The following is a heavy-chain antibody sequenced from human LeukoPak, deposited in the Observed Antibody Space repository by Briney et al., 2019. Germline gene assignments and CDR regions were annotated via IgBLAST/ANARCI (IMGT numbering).Heavy chain of an antibody. Sequence: GGSLRLSCAASEFSVGSNYMTWVRQAPGKGRGWVSYITFSSSIIYYADSVKGRFTISRDNAKKSLYLQMNSLRAEDTAVYYCARDRLHYGEYEKTFDYWGQGTLVSVSS. J-gene: IGHJ4*02. CDR2: ITFSSSII. D-gene: IGHD4-17*01. CDR1: EFSVGSNY. V-gene: IGHV3-48*01. CDR3: ARDRLHYGEYEKTFDY.